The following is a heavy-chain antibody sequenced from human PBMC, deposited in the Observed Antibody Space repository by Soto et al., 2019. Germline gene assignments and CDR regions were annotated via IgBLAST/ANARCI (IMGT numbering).Heavy chain of an antibody. D-gene: IGHD6-13*01. V-gene: IGHV1-24*01. J-gene: IGHJ6*02. CDR1: GYTLTELS. CDR3: RIAAAGYYYYGMDV. CDR2: FDPEDGET. Sequence: ASVKVSCKVSGYTLTELSMHWVRQAPGKGLEWMGGFDPEDGETIYAQKFQGRVTMTEDTSTDTAYMELSSLRSEDTAVYYCRIAAAGYYYYGMDVWGQGTTVTVS.